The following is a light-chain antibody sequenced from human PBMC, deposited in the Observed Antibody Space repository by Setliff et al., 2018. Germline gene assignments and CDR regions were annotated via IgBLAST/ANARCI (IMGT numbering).Light chain of an antibody. J-gene: IGLJ1*01. CDR2: DVS. CDR3: SSYTSSSTDV. V-gene: IGLV2-14*03. CDR1: SSDVGGYNY. Sequence: QSALTQPASVSGSPGQSITISCIGTSSDVGGYNYVSWYQQHPGKAPKLMIYDVSNRPSGVSNRFSGSKSGNTASLTISGLQAEDEADYYCSSYTSSSTDVFGTGTKGTV.